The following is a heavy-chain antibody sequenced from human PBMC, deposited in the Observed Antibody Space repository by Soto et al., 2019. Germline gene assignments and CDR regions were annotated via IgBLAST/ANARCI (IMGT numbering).Heavy chain of an antibody. D-gene: IGHD3-22*01. V-gene: IGHV1-18*01. Sequence: QVQLVQSGAEVKKPGASVKVSCKASGYTFTSYGISWVRQAPGQGLEWMGWISAYNGNTNYAQKLQGRVTMTTDTSKSTAYMEMRSLRSDDKAVYYCARDGYYDSSGYRSDFDYWGQGTLVTVSS. CDR1: GYTFTSYG. CDR3: ARDGYYDSSGYRSDFDY. CDR2: ISAYNGNT. J-gene: IGHJ4*02.